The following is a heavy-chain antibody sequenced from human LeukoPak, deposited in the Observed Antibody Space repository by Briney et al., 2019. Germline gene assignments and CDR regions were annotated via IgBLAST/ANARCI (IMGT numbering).Heavy chain of an antibody. J-gene: IGHJ4*02. CDR3: AGFGIVATNPDY. Sequence: GGSLRLSCAASGFTFSSYAMHWVRQAPGKGLEWVAVISYDGSNKYYADSVKGRFTISRDNSKNTLYLQMNSLRAEDTAVYYCAGFGIVATNPDYWGQGTLVTVSS. V-gene: IGHV3-30-3*01. D-gene: IGHD5-12*01. CDR1: GFTFSSYA. CDR2: ISYDGSNK.